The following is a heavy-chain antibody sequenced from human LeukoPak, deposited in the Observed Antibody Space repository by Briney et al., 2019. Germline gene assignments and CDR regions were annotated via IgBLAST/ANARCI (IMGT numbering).Heavy chain of an antibody. V-gene: IGHV4-34*01. CDR1: GGGSISYY. D-gene: IGHD6-13*01. Sequence: SETLPLTCSVYGGGSISYYWCWFLQPPAKELEWSVGINHSGSTNYNTSLQSRLTISVETSKNQFSLQLRSLTAAGTAVYYCARGRPPGIAVYWGQGTLVTVSS. J-gene: IGHJ4*02. CDR3: ARGRPPGIAVY. CDR2: INHSGST.